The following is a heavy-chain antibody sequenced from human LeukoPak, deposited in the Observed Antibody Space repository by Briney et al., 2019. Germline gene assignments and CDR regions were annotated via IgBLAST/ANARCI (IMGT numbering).Heavy chain of an antibody. D-gene: IGHD1-26*01. CDR2: ILNDGSQE. Sequence: GGSPRLSCAASGFTFSSYGMHWVRQAPGKGLEWVAVILNDGSQEKYADSVKGRFTISRDNSKNTLFLQMNSLRAEDTAVYYCAGVSGNYPNSWFDPWGQGTLVTVSS. J-gene: IGHJ5*02. CDR1: GFTFSSYG. V-gene: IGHV3-33*01. CDR3: AGVSGNYPNSWFDP.